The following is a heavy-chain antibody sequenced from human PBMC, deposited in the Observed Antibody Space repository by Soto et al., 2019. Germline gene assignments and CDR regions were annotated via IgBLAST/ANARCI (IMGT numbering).Heavy chain of an antibody. J-gene: IGHJ4*02. CDR2: ISYDGSNK. Sequence: GGSLRLSCATSGFTFSDHYLEWVRQAPGKGLEWVAVISYDGSNKYYADSVKGRFTISRDNSKNTLYLQMNSLRVEDTAVYYCASALLTGYSYSDDYWGQGTLVTVSS. V-gene: IGHV3-30-3*01. CDR3: ASALLTGYSYSDDY. CDR1: GFTFSDHY. D-gene: IGHD5-18*01.